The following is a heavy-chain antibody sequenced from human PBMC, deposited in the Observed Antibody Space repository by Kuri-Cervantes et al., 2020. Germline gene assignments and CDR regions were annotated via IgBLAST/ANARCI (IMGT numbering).Heavy chain of an antibody. J-gene: IGHJ4*02. V-gene: IGHV7-4-1*01. CDR2: INTNTGNP. CDR1: GYTLTSYY. D-gene: IGHD5-24*01. Sequence: ASVKVSCKASGYTLTSYYMHWVRQAPGQGLEWMGWINTNTGNPTYAQGFTGRFVFSLDTSVSTAYLQICSLKAEDTAVYYCAREGRDGYNYFAFDYWGQGTLVTVSS. CDR3: AREGRDGYNYFAFDY.